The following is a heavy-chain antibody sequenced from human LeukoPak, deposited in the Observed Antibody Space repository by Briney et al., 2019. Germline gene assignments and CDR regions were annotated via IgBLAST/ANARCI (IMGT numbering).Heavy chain of an antibody. CDR3: ARGLSYYYGSGSYQGYY. CDR2: MNPNSGNT. J-gene: IGHJ4*02. CDR1: GYTFTGYY. V-gene: IGHV1-8*02. Sequence: ASVKVSCKASGYTFTGYYMHWVRQAPGQGLEWMGWMNPNSGNTGYAQKFQGRVTMTRNTSISTAYMELSSLRSEDTAVYYCARGLSYYYGSGSYQGYYWGQGTLVTVFS. D-gene: IGHD3-10*01.